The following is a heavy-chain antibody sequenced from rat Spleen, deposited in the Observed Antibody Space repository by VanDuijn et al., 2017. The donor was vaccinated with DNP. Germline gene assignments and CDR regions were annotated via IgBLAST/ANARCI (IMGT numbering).Heavy chain of an antibody. CDR1: GFTFNNYW. D-gene: IGHD1-1*01. CDR2: ISTGGGKT. CDR3: ATLPFTTVFPNWFTY. Sequence: EVQLVESGVDLVQPGRSLKLSCVASGFTFNNYWMTWIRQVPGNVLEWVASISTGGGKTYYRDCVKGRFTISRDNAKSTLYLQMDSLRSEDTATYYCATLPFTTVFPNWFTYWGQGTLVTVSS. V-gene: IGHV5-31*01. J-gene: IGHJ3*01.